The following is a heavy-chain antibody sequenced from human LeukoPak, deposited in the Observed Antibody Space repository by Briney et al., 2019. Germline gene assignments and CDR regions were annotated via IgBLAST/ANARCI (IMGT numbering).Heavy chain of an antibody. D-gene: IGHD3-16*01. V-gene: IGHV1-3*01. CDR1: GYTFTSYA. Sequence: GASVKVSCKASGYTFTSYAMHWVRQAPGQRLEWMGWINAGNGNTKYSQKFQGRVTITRDTSASTAYMELSSLRSEDTAVYHCARDTPQIYTRAGMDVWGQGTTVTVSS. CDR3: ARDTPQIYTRAGMDV. CDR2: INAGNGNT. J-gene: IGHJ6*02.